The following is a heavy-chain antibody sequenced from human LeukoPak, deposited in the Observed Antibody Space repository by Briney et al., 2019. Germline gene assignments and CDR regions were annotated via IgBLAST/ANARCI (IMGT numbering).Heavy chain of an antibody. CDR2: INHSGST. V-gene: IGHV4-34*01. Sequence: SETLSLTCAVYGGSFSGYYWSWIRQPPGKGLEWIGEINHSGSTNYNPSLKSRVTISVDTSKNQFSLKLSSVTAADTAVYYCARVAEAAAFNPWGQGTLVTVSS. D-gene: IGHD6-13*01. CDR1: GGSFSGYY. CDR3: ARVAEAAAFNP. J-gene: IGHJ4*02.